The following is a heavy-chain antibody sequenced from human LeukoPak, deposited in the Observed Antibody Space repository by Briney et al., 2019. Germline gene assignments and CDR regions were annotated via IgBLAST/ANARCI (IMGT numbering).Heavy chain of an antibody. Sequence: GGSLRLSCSASGFTFNSYAVHWVRQAPGKGLEYVSSIDNTGVNTYYADSVKDRFTISRDNSKNTLYLQMSSLRAEDTAVYYCVKQDWGSQPAGYYFDDWGQGTLVTVSS. J-gene: IGHJ4*02. CDR2: IDNTGVNT. D-gene: IGHD7-27*01. CDR3: VKQDWGSQPAGYYFDD. V-gene: IGHV3-64D*09. CDR1: GFTFNSYA.